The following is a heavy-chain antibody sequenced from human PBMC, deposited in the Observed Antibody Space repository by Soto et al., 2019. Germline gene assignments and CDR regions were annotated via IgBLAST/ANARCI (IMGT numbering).Heavy chain of an antibody. CDR3: ASRYRLGLYYDSRGYYDY. V-gene: IGHV1-69*06. D-gene: IGHD3-22*01. CDR1: GGTFSSYA. CDR2: IIPIFGTA. J-gene: IGHJ4*02. Sequence: GASVKVSCKASGGTFSSYAISWVRQAPGQGLEWMGGIIPIFGTANYAQKFQDRVTITADKSTSTAYMELSSLRSEDTAVYYCASRYRLGLYYDSRGYYDYWGQGTLVTVSS.